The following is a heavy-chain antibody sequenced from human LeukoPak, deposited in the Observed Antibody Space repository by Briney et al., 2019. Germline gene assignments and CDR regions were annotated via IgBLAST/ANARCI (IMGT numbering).Heavy chain of an antibody. CDR3: ARDLEIGSSSYYFDY. CDR1: GFTVSSNY. V-gene: IGHV3-33*08. CDR2: IWYDGSNK. Sequence: GGSLRLSCAASGFTVSSNYMSWVRQAPGKGLEWVAVIWYDGSNKYYADSVRGRFTISRDNFKNTLYLQMNSLRAEDTAVYYCARDLEIGSSSYYFDYWGQGTLVTVSS. D-gene: IGHD3-3*01. J-gene: IGHJ4*02.